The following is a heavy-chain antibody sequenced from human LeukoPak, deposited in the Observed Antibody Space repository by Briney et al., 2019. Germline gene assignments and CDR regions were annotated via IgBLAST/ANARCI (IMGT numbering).Heavy chain of an antibody. CDR2: ISTTSTYI. Sequence: PGGSLRLSCAASGFAFSSYNIKWVRQAPGKGLEWVSFISTTSTYIYYADSVKGRFTVSRDNSKNLLYLQMDSLRVEDTAVYYCARAGTCSSTSCDGGIEYWGQGTLVTVSS. V-gene: IGHV3-21*06. CDR1: GFAFSSYN. J-gene: IGHJ4*02. CDR3: ARAGTCSSTSCDGGIEY. D-gene: IGHD2-2*01.